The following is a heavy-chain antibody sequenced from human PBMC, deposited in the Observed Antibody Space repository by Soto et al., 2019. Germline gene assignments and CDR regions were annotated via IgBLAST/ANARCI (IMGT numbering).Heavy chain of an antibody. CDR3: ATLGYCSGGSCLLFDY. V-gene: IGHV1-69*13. CDR2: IIPIFGTA. D-gene: IGHD2-15*01. CDR1: GGTFSSYA. J-gene: IGHJ4*02. Sequence: ASVKVSCKASGGTFSSYAISWVRQAPGQGLEWMGGIIPIFGTANYAQKFQGRVTITADESTSTAYMELSSLRSEDTAVYYCATLGYCSGGSCLLFDYWGQGTLVTVSS.